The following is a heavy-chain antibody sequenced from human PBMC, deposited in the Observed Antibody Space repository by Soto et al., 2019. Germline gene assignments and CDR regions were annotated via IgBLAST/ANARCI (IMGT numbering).Heavy chain of an antibody. CDR2: ISAYNGNT. CDR1: GYTFTSYA. D-gene: IGHD3-10*01. V-gene: IGHV1-18*01. Sequence: QVQLVQSGAEVKKPGASVKVSCKASGYTFTSYAISWVRQAPGQGLEWMGWISAYNGNTNYAQKLQGRVTMTTDTSTTTAYRERRSLRCDDTAGYCGARSGPPAGYWGQGTRFTFSS. J-gene: IGHJ4*02. CDR3: ARSGPPAGY.